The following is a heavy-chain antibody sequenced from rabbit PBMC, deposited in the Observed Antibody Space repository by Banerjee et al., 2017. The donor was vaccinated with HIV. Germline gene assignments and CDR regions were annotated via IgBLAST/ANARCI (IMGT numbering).Heavy chain of an antibody. Sequence: QEQLVESGGGLVQPGGALKLFCKASGFDFSSYGVNWVRQAPGKGLEWIGYIDPVFGSAYYASWVNGRFSISRENTQNTVSLQLNSLTAADTATYFCARGGGLWGPGTLVTVS. V-gene: IGHV1S47*01. CDR1: GFDFSSYG. CDR3: ARGGGL. CDR2: IDPVFGSA. J-gene: IGHJ4*01.